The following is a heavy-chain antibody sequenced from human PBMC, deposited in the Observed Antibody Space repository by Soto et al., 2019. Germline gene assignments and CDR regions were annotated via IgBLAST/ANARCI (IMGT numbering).Heavy chain of an antibody. J-gene: IGHJ6*03. CDR1: GGTFSSYT. CDR3: ARGPGQLVLYYYYYMDV. D-gene: IGHD6-6*01. CDR2: IIPILGIA. V-gene: IGHV1-69*02. Sequence: ASVKVSCKASGGTFSSYTISWVRQAPGQGLEWMGRIIPILGIANYAQKFQGRVTITADKSTSTAYMELSSLRSEDTAVYYCARGPGQLVLYYYYYMDVWGKGTTVTVSS.